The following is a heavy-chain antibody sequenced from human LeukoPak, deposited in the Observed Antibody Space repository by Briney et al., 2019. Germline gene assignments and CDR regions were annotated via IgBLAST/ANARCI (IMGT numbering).Heavy chain of an antibody. J-gene: IGHJ3*02. V-gene: IGHV4-31*03. Sequence: PSETLSLTCTVSGGSISSGGYYWSWIRQHPGKGLEWIGYIYYSGSTYYNPSLKNRVTISVDTSKNQFSLKLSSVTAADTAVYYCARLPYDYYDSSGYYVPIWGQGTMVTVSS. CDR3: ARLPYDYYDSSGYYVPI. D-gene: IGHD3-22*01. CDR2: IYYSGST. CDR1: GGSISSGGYY.